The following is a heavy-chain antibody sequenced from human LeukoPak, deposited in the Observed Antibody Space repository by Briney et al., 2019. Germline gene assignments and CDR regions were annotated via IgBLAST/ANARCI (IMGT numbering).Heavy chain of an antibody. D-gene: IGHD3-3*01. Sequence: PGGSLRLSCAASGFTFSSYSMNWVHQAPGKGLEWVSSISSSSSYIYYADSVKGRFTISRDNAKNSLYLQMNSLRAEDTAVYYCARDVGGFLEWSNDAFDIWGQGTMVTVSS. J-gene: IGHJ3*02. CDR3: ARDVGGFLEWSNDAFDI. CDR2: ISSSSSYI. V-gene: IGHV3-21*01. CDR1: GFTFSSYS.